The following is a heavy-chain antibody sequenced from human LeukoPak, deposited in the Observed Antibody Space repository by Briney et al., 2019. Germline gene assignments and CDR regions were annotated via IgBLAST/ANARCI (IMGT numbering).Heavy chain of an antibody. CDR1: GGSISSKNW. Sequence: RSSETLSLTCAVFGGSISSKNWWSWVRQPPGKGLEWIGEIYHTGSTIYNPSLKSRVTISVDKSKNQFSLKLSSVTAADTAVYYCARGAVVVPVAPTPCYFDYWGQGTLVTVSS. V-gene: IGHV4-4*02. D-gene: IGHD2-2*01. J-gene: IGHJ4*02. CDR3: ARGAVVVPVAPTPCYFDY. CDR2: IYHTGST.